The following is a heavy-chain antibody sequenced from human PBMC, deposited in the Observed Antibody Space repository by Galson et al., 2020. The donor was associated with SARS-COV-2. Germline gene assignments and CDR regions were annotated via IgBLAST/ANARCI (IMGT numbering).Heavy chain of an antibody. V-gene: IGHV3-74*01. D-gene: IGHD7-27*01. Sequence: ALHWGSLSLSCAASGFTFSSYWMHWVRQAPGKGLVWVSRIYSEGSSTSYADSVKGQFTISGDNAKNTLYLQMNSLRAEDTAVYYCARGDMGNDYFDYWGQGTLVTVSS. CDR3: ARGDMGNDYFDY. CDR2: IYSEGSST. CDR1: GFTFSSYW. J-gene: IGHJ4*02.